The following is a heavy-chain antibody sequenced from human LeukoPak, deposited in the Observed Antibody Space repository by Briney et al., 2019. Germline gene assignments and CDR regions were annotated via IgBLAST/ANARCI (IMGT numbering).Heavy chain of an antibody. J-gene: IGHJ1*01. CDR3: ARDERSSYVVGVSQYFLH. CDR1: GFTFSSYD. V-gene: IGHV3-48*03. Sequence: GGSLRLSCAASGFTFSSYDRSWIRQAPGEGLQWVSYIGRSGITNYNADSMKGRFTFSRDNAKKLRYLQMNSLRAEDTAVYYCARDERSSYVVGVSQYFLHWGQGTLVTVSS. CDR2: IGRSGITN. D-gene: IGHD2-2*01.